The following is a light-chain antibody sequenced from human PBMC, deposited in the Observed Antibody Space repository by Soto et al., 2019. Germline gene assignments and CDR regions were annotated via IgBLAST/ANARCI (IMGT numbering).Light chain of an antibody. J-gene: IGKJ5*01. CDR2: GAS. Sequence: EIVMTQSPATLSVSPGERATLSCRASQSVSSNLAWYQQKPGQAPSLLIYGASNRASGIPERFRGRGSGTDFTLTISSLEPEDFAVYYCQQRSNWPPRITFGQGTRREI. V-gene: IGKV3-11*01. CDR1: QSVSSN. CDR3: QQRSNWPPRIT.